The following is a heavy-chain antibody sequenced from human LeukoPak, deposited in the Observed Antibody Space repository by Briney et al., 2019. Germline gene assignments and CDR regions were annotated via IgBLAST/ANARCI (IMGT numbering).Heavy chain of an antibody. D-gene: IGHD4-17*01. CDR2: INHSGST. CDR1: GGSFSGYY. V-gene: IGHV4-34*01. Sequence: SETLSLTCAVYGGSFSGYYWSWIRQPPGKGLEWIGEINHSGSTNYNPSLKSRVTMSVDTSKNQFSLKLSSVTAADTAVYYCARDYGDYVFDYWGQGTLVTVSS. J-gene: IGHJ4*02. CDR3: ARDYGDYVFDY.